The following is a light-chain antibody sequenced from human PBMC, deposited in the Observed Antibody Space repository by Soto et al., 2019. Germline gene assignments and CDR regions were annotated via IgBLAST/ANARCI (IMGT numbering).Light chain of an antibody. J-gene: IGKJ1*01. CDR1: QSISSW. Sequence: DIQMTQSPSTLSASVGDRVIITYRASQSISSWLAWYQQQPGKAPKLLIYKASSLESGVPSRFSGSGSGTEFTLTMSSLQPYDFATYYCQQYDSYPTFGQGTKVEIK. CDR3: QQYDSYPT. CDR2: KAS. V-gene: IGKV1-5*03.